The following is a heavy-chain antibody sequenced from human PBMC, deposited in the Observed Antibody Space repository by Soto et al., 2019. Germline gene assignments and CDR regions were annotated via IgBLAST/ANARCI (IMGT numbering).Heavy chain of an antibody. V-gene: IGHV1-58*02. J-gene: IGHJ6*02. D-gene: IGHD2-21*01. CDR2: IVVGSGNT. CDR3: AASCVGCGGFNYYGMDV. Sequence: GASVKVSCKASGFTFSSSGIHWVRQARGQPLEWIGWIVVGSGNTNYAQKFQERVTITRDVSTNTAYMELTSLRSEDTAVYYCAASCVGCGGFNYYGMDVWGQGTTVTVS. CDR1: GFTFSSSG.